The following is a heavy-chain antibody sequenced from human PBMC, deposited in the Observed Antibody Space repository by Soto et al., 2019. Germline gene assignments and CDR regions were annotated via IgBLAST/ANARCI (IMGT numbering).Heavy chain of an antibody. D-gene: IGHD3-22*01. V-gene: IGHV5-51*01. CDR3: ARRPRYYYDSSGYRNYYYGMDV. CDR2: IYPGDSDT. J-gene: IGHJ6*02. Sequence: GESLKISCQGSGFSFTSSWIGWVRQMPGKGLEWMGLIYPGDSDTRYSPSFQGQVTISADKSISTAYLQWSSLKASDTAIYYCARRPRYYYDSSGYRNYYYGMDVWGQGNTVTVSS. CDR1: GFSFTSSW.